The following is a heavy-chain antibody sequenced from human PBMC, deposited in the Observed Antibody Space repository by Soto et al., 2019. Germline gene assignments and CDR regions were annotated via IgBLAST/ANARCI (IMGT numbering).Heavy chain of an antibody. Sequence: GASVKVSCKASGGTFSSYAIGWVRQAPGQGLEWMGGIIPIFGTANYAQKFQGRVTITADKSTSTAYMELSSLRSEDTAVYYCARLEATGYYYGMDVWGQGTTVTVSS. J-gene: IGHJ6*02. CDR2: IIPIFGTA. CDR1: GGTFSSYA. V-gene: IGHV1-69*06. CDR3: ARLEATGYYYGMDV. D-gene: IGHD1-26*01.